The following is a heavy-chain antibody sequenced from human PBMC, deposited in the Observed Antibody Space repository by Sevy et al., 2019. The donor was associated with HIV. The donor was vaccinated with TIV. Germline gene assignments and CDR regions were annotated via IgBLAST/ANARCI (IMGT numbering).Heavy chain of an antibody. J-gene: IGHJ2*01. CDR3: AGDHGGVQDWYFDL. V-gene: IGHV3-53*01. D-gene: IGHD2-8*02. CDR2: IYTGGST. CDR1: GFTVSNNY. Sequence: GGSLRLSCAASGFTVSNNYMSWVRQAPGRGLEWVSVIYTGGSTYYVDSVKGRFTISSDDSKNTLYLQMNSLRAEDTAVYYCAGDHGGVQDWYFDLWGRGTLVTVSS.